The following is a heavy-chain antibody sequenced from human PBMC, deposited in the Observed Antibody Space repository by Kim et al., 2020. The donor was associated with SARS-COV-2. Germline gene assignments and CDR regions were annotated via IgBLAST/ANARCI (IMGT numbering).Heavy chain of an antibody. CDR1: GGSFSGYY. V-gene: IGHV4-34*01. Sequence: SETLSLTCAVYGGSFSGYYWSWIRQPPGKGLEWIGEINHSGSTNYNPSLKSRVTISVDTSKNQFSLKLSSVTAADTAVYYCARRSRIAARPDEGRYYYYGMDVWGQGTTVTVSS. CDR2: INHSGST. CDR3: ARRSRIAARPDEGRYYYYGMDV. J-gene: IGHJ6*02. D-gene: IGHD6-6*01.